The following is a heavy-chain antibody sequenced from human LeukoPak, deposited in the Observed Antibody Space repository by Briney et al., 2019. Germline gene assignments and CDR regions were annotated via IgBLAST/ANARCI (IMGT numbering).Heavy chain of an antibody. V-gene: IGHV1-46*01. CDR3: ARVVFYSSGSKSNRVDY. CDR2: INPSGGST. Sequence: GASVKVSCKASGYTFTSYYMHWVRQAPGQGLEWMGIINPSGGSTSYAQKFQGRVTMTRDMSTSTVYMELSSLRSEDTAVYYCARVVFYSSGSKSNRVDYWGQGTLVTVSS. J-gene: IGHJ4*02. D-gene: IGHD6-19*01. CDR1: GYTFTSYY.